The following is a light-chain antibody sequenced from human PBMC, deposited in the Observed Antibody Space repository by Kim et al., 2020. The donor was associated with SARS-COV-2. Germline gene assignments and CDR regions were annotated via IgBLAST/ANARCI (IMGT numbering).Light chain of an antibody. Sequence: QSVLTQPPSASGTPGQRVTISCSGSSSNIGTNHVNWYQQLPGTAPKLLIHSNNQRPSGVPDRFSGSKSGTSASLAIRGLQSEDEADYYCAAWDDSLNGWVFGGGTQLTVL. CDR3: AAWDDSLNGWV. CDR2: SNN. V-gene: IGLV1-44*01. CDR1: SSNIGTNH. J-gene: IGLJ3*02.